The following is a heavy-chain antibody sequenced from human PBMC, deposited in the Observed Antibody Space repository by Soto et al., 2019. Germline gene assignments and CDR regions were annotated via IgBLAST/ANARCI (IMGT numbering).Heavy chain of an antibody. CDR2: FSLSGTT. CDR3: ARTPASGTLDP. V-gene: IGHV4-4*07. J-gene: IGHJ5*02. D-gene: IGHD6-13*01. Sequence: SLTCTVSGASITGSFFWSWIRQPAGKGLEWIGRFSLSGTTNYNPSLRSRVTMSADVSKNQFSLRLTSVTAADTAVYYCARTPASGTLDPWGQGTLVTVSS. CDR1: GASITGSFF.